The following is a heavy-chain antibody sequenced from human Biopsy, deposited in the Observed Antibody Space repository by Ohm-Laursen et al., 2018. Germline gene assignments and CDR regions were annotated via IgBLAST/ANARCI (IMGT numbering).Heavy chain of an antibody. D-gene: IGHD3-10*01. CDR2: ISEDGTNK. Sequence: SLRLSCAASGVTFSRYGMHWVRQAPGKGLEWVASISEDGTNKYYEDSVKGRFTVSRDNSKNTLYLQMNSLRAEDTAVFYCAKDRGVARTYYYYPYGMDVWGQGTTATVSS. J-gene: IGHJ6*02. CDR3: AKDRGVARTYYYYPYGMDV. CDR1: GVTFSRYG. V-gene: IGHV3-30*18.